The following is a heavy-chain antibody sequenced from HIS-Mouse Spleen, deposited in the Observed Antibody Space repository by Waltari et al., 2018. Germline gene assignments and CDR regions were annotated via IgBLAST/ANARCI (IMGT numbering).Heavy chain of an antibody. CDR3: AREIPYSSSWYDWYFDL. V-gene: IGHV4-39*07. D-gene: IGHD6-13*01. CDR2: IYYSGST. Sequence: QVQLVESGPGLVKPSETLSLTCTVSGGSISSSSYYWGWIRQPPGKGLEWIGSIYYSGSTYYNPSLKSRVTISVDTSKNQFSLKLSSVTAADTAVYYCAREIPYSSSWYDWYFDLWGRGTLVTVSS. J-gene: IGHJ2*01. CDR1: GGSISSSSYY.